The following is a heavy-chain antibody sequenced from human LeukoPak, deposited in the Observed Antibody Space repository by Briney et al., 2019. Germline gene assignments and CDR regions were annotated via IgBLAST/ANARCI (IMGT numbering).Heavy chain of an antibody. CDR1: GGSISSGDHY. Sequence: SQTLSLTCTVSGGSISSGDHYWSWIRQPPGKGLEWIGYIYYSGSTYYNPSLKSRVTISVDTSKNQFSLKLSSVTAADTAVYYCARVGDYVGGTYFDYWGQGTLVTVSS. J-gene: IGHJ4*02. D-gene: IGHD4-23*01. CDR3: ARVGDYVGGTYFDY. V-gene: IGHV4-30-4*01. CDR2: IYYSGST.